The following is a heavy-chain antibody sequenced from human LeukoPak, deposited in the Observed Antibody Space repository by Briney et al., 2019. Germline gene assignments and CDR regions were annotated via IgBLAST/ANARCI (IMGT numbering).Heavy chain of an antibody. CDR1: GFTFSSYA. D-gene: IGHD4/OR15-4a*01. V-gene: IGHV3-23*01. J-gene: IGHJ4*02. Sequence: GGSLRRSCGASGFTFSSYAMSWARLAPGKGLKWVSSISGGDGSTYYANSVKGRFTISRDNSKNTLYLQMNSLRAEDTAVYYCAKGGLSRFDYWSQGTLVTVSS. CDR3: AKGGLSRFDY. CDR2: ISGGDGST.